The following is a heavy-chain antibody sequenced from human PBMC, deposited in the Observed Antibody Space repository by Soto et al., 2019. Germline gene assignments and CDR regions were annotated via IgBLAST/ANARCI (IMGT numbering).Heavy chain of an antibody. CDR3: AKEADSGYELDY. Sequence: SETLSLTCAVSGGSISSGGYSWSWIRQPPGKGLEWIGYIYHSGSTYYNPSLKSRVTISVDRSKNQFSLKLSSVTAADTAVYYCAKEADSGYELDYWGQGTLVTVSS. V-gene: IGHV4-30-2*01. J-gene: IGHJ4*02. CDR1: GGSISSGGYS. D-gene: IGHD5-12*01. CDR2: IYHSGST.